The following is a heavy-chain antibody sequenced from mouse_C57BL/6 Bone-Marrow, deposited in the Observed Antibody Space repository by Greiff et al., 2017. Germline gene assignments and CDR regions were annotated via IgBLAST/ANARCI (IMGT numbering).Heavy chain of an antibody. CDR1: GFTFSDYY. J-gene: IGHJ3*01. CDR2: ISNGGGST. CDR3: ARQNDGYYVGFAY. Sequence: EVQLQQSGGGLVQPGGSLKLSCAASGFTFSDYYMYWVRQTPEKRLEWVAYISNGGGSTYYPDTVKGRFTISRDNAKNTLYLQMSRLKSEDTAMYYCARQNDGYYVGFAYWGQGTLVTVSA. V-gene: IGHV5-12*01. D-gene: IGHD2-3*01.